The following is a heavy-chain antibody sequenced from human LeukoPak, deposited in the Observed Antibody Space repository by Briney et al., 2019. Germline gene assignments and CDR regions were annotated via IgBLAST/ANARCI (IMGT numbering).Heavy chain of an antibody. Sequence: GESLKISCRGSGYSFTSYWIGWVRQMPGKGLEWMGIIYPGDSDTRYSPSFQGQVTISADKSISTAYLQWSSLKASDTAMYYCARHLLPGYYGMDVWGKGTTVTVSS. CDR3: ARHLLPGYYGMDV. CDR2: IYPGDSDT. CDR1: GYSFTSYW. V-gene: IGHV5-51*01. D-gene: IGHD2-21*01. J-gene: IGHJ6*04.